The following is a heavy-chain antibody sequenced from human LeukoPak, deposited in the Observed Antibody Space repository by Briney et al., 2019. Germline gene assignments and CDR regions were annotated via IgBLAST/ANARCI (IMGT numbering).Heavy chain of an antibody. V-gene: IGHV4-38-2*01. Sequence: SETLSLTCAVSGYSISRGYYWALIRQPPGKGLEWIGTVYHTGSTYYSPSLDSRVTISVDTSKDEFSLNLKSVTAADTAVYYCARAGWIITSGIDYWGQGALVTVSS. CDR2: VYHTGST. D-gene: IGHD3-10*01. CDR1: GYSISRGYY. J-gene: IGHJ4*02. CDR3: ARAGWIITSGIDY.